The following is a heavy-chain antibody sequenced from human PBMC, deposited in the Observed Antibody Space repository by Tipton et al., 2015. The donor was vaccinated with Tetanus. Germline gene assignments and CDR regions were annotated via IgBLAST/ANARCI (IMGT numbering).Heavy chain of an antibody. V-gene: IGHV3-7*03. CDR2: INRDGSEK. CDR1: GFRFSSDW. D-gene: IGHD3-16*02. Sequence: SLRLSCADTGFRFSSDWMGWVRQAAGKGLEWVAHINRDGSEKACADAVQGRFSISRDSAKNSLSLQMNSLRAEDTAVYYCARYLVAYGMDVWGQGTTVTVSS. J-gene: IGHJ6*02. CDR3: ARYLVAYGMDV.